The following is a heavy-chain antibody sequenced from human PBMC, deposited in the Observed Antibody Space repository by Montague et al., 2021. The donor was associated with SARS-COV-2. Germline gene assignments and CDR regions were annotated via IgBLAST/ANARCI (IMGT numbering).Heavy chain of an antibody. D-gene: IGHD6-19*01. J-gene: IGHJ4*02. CDR1: GFPVSNYY. CDR2: IYIGGIT. V-gene: IGHV3-66*01. Sequence: SLSLSFAVSGFPVSNYYMSWVRQAPGKGLEWVSVIYIGGITYYADSVKGRFVISRDNSKNMLSLQMNSLRAEDTALYYCAREPAVGGEYYFDHWGQGTLVTVSS. CDR3: AREPAVGGEYYFDH.